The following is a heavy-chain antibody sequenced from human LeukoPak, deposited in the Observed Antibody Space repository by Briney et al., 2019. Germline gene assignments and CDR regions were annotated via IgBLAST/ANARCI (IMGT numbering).Heavy chain of an antibody. Sequence: SQTLSLTCTVSGGSISRGDYYWSWIRQPPGKGLEWIGYIYYSGSTYYNPSLKSRVTISVHTSKNQFSLKLSSVTAADTAVYYCARDRNGYNPLDYWGQGTLVTVSS. J-gene: IGHJ4*01. CDR2: IYYSGST. CDR1: GGSISRGDYY. V-gene: IGHV4-30-4*08. D-gene: IGHD5-24*01. CDR3: ARDRNGYNPLDY.